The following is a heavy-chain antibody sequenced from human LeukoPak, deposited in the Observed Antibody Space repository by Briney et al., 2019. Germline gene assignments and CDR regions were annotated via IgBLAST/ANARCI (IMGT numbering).Heavy chain of an antibody. CDR2: IISIFGTA. D-gene: IGHD3-3*01. Sequence: EASVKVSCKASGGTFSSYAISWVRQAPGQGLEWMGGIISIFGTANYAQKFQGRVTITTDESTSTAYMELGSLRSEDTAVYYCARFPGYERLDAFDIWGQGTMVTVSS. J-gene: IGHJ3*02. CDR1: GGTFSSYA. CDR3: ARFPGYERLDAFDI. V-gene: IGHV1-69*05.